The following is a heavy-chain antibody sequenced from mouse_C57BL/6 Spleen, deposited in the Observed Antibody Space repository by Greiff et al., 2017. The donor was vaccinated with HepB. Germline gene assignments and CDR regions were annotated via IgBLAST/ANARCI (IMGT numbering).Heavy chain of an antibody. D-gene: IGHD4-1*01. V-gene: IGHV1-7*01. CDR3: ARGDWDWYFDV. Sequence: VQLQQSGAELAKPGASVKLSCKASGYTFTSYWMHWVKQRPGQGLEWIGYINPSSGYTKYNQKFKDKATLTADKSSSPAYMQLSSLTYEDSAVYYCARGDWDWYFDVWGTGTTVTVSS. CDR1: GYTFTSYW. J-gene: IGHJ1*03. CDR2: INPSSGYT.